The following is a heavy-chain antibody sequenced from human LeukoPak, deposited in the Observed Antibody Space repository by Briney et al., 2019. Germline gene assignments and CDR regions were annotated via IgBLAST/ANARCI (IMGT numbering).Heavy chain of an antibody. CDR3: ASQSFARFDP. D-gene: IGHD3-16*01. CDR1: GFAFSRNW. J-gene: IGHJ5*02. Sequence: GGSLRLSCVASGFAFSRNWMSWVRQAPGKGLEWVGNIQPDGSEQYPVDSVKGRFTISRDNARNSLFLQMNSLRVEDTAVYYCASQSFARFDPWGQGTLVTVSS. V-gene: IGHV3-7*01. CDR2: IQPDGSEQ.